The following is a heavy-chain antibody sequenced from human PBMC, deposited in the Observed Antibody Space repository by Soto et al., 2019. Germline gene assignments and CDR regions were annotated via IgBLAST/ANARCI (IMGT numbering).Heavy chain of an antibody. CDR1: GYTFSIHY. J-gene: IGHJ6*01. CDR3: ARDLLHQGEPKGYCSGGDCNFPPGGMDV. Sequence: QVRLVQSGAEVKRPGASVTLSCRATGYTFSIHYIHWVRQAPGHGLEWMGIINPSVGTTSYAQRVQCGVTMTRDTSTTTVFMDLSGLISQDTSTYYCARDLLHQGEPKGYCSGGDCNFPPGGMDVWGQWTTVAVS. CDR2: INPSVGTT. V-gene: IGHV1-46*01. D-gene: IGHD2-15*01.